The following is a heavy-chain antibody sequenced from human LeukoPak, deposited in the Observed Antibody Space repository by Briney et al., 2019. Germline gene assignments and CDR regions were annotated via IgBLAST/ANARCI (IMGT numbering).Heavy chain of an antibody. Sequence: GGSLRLSCAASGFTFSSYGMHWVRQAPGKGLEWVAVISYDGSNKYYADSVKGRFTISRDNSKNTLYLQMNSLRAEDTAVYYCAKGGPLFPVYFDYWGQRTLVTVSS. V-gene: IGHV3-30*18. CDR3: AKGGPLFPVYFDY. D-gene: IGHD2-21*01. CDR2: ISYDGSNK. J-gene: IGHJ4*02. CDR1: GFTFSSYG.